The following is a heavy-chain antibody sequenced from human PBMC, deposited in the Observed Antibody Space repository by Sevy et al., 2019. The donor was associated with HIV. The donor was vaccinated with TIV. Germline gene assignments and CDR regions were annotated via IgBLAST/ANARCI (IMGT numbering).Heavy chain of an antibody. D-gene: IGHD2-15*01. CDR3: ARDRGGGPGWDAFDI. CDR2: ISYDGSNK. CDR1: GFTFSSYA. V-gene: IGHV3-30-3*01. Sequence: GGSLRLSCAASGFTFSSYAMHWVRQAPGKGLEWVAVISYDGSNKYYADSVKGRFTISRDNSKNTLYVQMNSLRAEDTAVYYCARDRGGGPGWDAFDIWGKGTMVTVSS. J-gene: IGHJ3*02.